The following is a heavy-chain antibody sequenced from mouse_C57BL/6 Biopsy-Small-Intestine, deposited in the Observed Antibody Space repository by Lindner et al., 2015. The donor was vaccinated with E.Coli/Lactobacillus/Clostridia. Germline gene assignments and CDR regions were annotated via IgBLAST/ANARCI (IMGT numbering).Heavy chain of an antibody. J-gene: IGHJ1*03. CDR3: AREGVYGSYWYFDV. CDR2: IYPGDGDT. V-gene: IGHV1-82*01. Sequence: VQLQESGPELVKPGASVKISCKASGYAFSSSWMNWVKQRPGKGLEWIGRIYPGDGDTNYNGKFKGKATLTADKSSSTAYMQLSSLTSEDSAVYSCAREGVYGSYWYFDVWGTGTTVTVSS. D-gene: IGHD1-1*01. CDR1: GYAFSSSW.